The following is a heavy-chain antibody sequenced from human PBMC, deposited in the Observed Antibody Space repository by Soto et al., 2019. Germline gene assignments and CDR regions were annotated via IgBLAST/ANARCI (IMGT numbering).Heavy chain of an antibody. CDR3: ATPIPDSSGYYRY. D-gene: IGHD3-22*01. CDR2: ISAYNSNT. V-gene: IGHV1-18*01. CDR1: GYSFSNYG. J-gene: IGHJ4*02. Sequence: ASVKVSCKASGYSFSNYGISWVRQAPGQGLEWMGWISAYNSNTNYAQKLQGRVTMTTDTSTSTAYMELRSLRSDDTAVYYCATPIPDSSGYYRYWGQGTLVTSPQ.